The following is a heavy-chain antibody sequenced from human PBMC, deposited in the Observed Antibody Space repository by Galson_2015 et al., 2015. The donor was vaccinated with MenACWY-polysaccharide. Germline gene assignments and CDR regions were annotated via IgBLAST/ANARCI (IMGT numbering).Heavy chain of an antibody. V-gene: IGHV2-5*02. CDR3: AHRLSGTYSKYYFDY. CDR2: IYWDDDK. CDR1: GFSFTTSGVG. Sequence: PALVKPTQTLTLTCTFSGFSFTTSGVGVGWIRQPPGKALEWLALIYWDDDKRYSPSLKSRLTITKDTSKNQVVLTMTNMDPVDTATYYCAHRLSGTYSKYYFDYWGQGTLVTVSS. D-gene: IGHD1-26*01. J-gene: IGHJ4*02.